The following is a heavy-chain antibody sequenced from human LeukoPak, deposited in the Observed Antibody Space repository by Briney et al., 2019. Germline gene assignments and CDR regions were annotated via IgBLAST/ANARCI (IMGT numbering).Heavy chain of an antibody. CDR1: GGSFSGYF. CDR3: ARGLYGDYFLFDF. J-gene: IGHJ4*02. Sequence: SETLSLTCAVYGGSFSGYFWTWIRQPPGKGLEWIGEINHSGSTNYNPSLKSRVTISADTSKNQFSLKLSSVTAADTAVYYCARGLYGDYFLFDFWGQGTLVIVSS. V-gene: IGHV4-34*01. CDR2: INHSGST. D-gene: IGHD4-17*01.